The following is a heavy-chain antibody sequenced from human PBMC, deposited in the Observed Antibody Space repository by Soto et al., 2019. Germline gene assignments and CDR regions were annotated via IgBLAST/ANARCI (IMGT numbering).Heavy chain of an antibody. CDR2: INPNSGGT. CDR3: ARSPYCSGGSCYSRFRFDP. Sequence: ASVKVSCKASAYTFTGYYMHWVRQAPGQGLEWMGWINPNSGGTNYAQKFQGWVTMTRDTSISTAYMELSRLRSDDTAVYYCARSPYCSGGSCYSRFRFDPWGQGTLVTVSS. CDR1: AYTFTGYY. J-gene: IGHJ5*02. V-gene: IGHV1-2*04. D-gene: IGHD2-15*01.